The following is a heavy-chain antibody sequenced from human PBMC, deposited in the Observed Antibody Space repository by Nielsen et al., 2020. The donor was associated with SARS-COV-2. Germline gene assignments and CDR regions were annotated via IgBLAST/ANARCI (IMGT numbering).Heavy chain of an antibody. Sequence: ASVKVSCKASGYTFTSYAMHWVRQAPGQRLEWMGWINAGNGNTKYSQKFQDRVTITRDTSASTAYMELSSLRSEDTAVYYCARAGSSGWQIDYWGQGTLVTVPS. CDR3: ARAGSSGWQIDY. V-gene: IGHV1-3*01. CDR1: GYTFTSYA. D-gene: IGHD6-19*01. CDR2: INAGNGNT. J-gene: IGHJ4*02.